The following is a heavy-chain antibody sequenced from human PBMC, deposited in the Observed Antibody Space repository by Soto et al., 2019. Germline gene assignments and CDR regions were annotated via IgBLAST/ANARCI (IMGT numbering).Heavy chain of an antibody. CDR2: IGASGDIT. Sequence: LRLSCAASGFSFTNFAMSWVRQAPGKGLEWVAGIGASGDITWYADSVKGRLSISRDNSKNTLYLQLNSLRFEDTAVYYCAKDDFSDRGDDYFDYWGPGTLVTVSS. D-gene: IGHD2-21*02. V-gene: IGHV3-23*01. CDR1: GFSFTNFA. J-gene: IGHJ4*02. CDR3: AKDDFSDRGDDYFDY.